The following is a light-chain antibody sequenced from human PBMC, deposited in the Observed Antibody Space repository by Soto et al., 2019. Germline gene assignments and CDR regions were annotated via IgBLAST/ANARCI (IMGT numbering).Light chain of an antibody. CDR3: QQYGSSPRT. CDR1: QSVTSNS. CDR2: GAS. J-gene: IGKJ5*01. Sequence: ILLPQFPCTLSLTPGERAPLSCRASQSVTSNSLAWYQQKVGRAPRVLIYGASNRATGIPDRFSGSGSGTDFTLTITRLEPEDFAVYYCQQYGSSPRTFGQGTRLEIK. V-gene: IGKV3-20*01.